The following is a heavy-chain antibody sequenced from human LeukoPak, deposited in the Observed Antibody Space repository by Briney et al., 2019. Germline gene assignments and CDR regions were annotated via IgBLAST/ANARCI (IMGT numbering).Heavy chain of an antibody. CDR2: INHSGST. CDR1: GGSFSGYY. V-gene: IGHV4-34*01. D-gene: IGHD6-13*01. J-gene: IGHJ2*01. Sequence: SETLSLTCAVYGGSFSGYYWSWIRQPPGKGLEWIGEINHSGSTNYNPSLKSRVTISVDTSKNQFSLKLSSVTAADTAVYYCARVPRIAAAGTSGYFDLWGRGTLVTVSS. CDR3: ARVPRIAAAGTSGYFDL.